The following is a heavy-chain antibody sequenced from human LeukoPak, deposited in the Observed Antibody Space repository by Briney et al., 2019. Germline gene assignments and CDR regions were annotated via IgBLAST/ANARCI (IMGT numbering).Heavy chain of an antibody. CDR1: GFTFSSYS. CDR2: ISSSSSYI. J-gene: IGHJ6*03. V-gene: IGHV3-21*01. Sequence: PGGSLRLSCAASGFTFSSYSMNWVRQAPGKGLEWVPSISSSSSYIYYADSVKGRFTISRDNAKNSLYLQMNSLRAEDTAVYYCATPIAAAGPVWYYMDVWGNGTTVTVSS. D-gene: IGHD6-13*01. CDR3: ATPIAAAGPVWYYMDV.